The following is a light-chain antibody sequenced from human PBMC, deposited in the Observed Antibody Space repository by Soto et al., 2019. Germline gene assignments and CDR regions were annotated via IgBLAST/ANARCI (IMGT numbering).Light chain of an antibody. CDR2: GAS. CDR3: QQYAYSPP. V-gene: IGKV3-20*01. CDR1: QSVSSSL. J-gene: IGKJ4*01. Sequence: EIVLTRSPGTLSLSPGERATLSCRASQSVSSSLLAWYQQKPGQAPRLLIYGASSRATGIPDRFSGSGSGTDFTLTISRLEPEDFAVYYCQQYAYSPPFGGGTKV.